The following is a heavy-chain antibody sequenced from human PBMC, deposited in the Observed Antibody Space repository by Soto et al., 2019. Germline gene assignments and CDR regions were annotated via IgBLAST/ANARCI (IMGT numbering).Heavy chain of an antibody. J-gene: IGHJ4*02. CDR3: VSWIFAHFAH. D-gene: IGHD3-3*01. Sequence: GGSLRLSCATSGFIFTGHAMSLVRQAPGTGLEWVSSIDKIGAYTKYAESVKGRFTISRDNSRDKLALQMHSLRAADTALYSCVSWIFAHFAHWGQGPPVTVS. CDR2: IDKIGAYT. CDR1: GFIFTGHA. V-gene: IGHV3-23*05.